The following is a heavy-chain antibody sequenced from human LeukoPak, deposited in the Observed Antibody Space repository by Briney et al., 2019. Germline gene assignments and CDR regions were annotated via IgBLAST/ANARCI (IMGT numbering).Heavy chain of an antibody. V-gene: IGHV6-1*01. J-gene: IGHJ4*02. CDR1: GDSLSSNSAA. Sequence: SQTLSLTCAISGDSLSSNSAAWNWIRQSPSRGLEWLGRTFYRSKWYNDYAVSVKSRVTINPDTSKNQFSLQLNSVTPEDTAVYYCTRAGSYGYWAFDYWGQGTLVTVSS. CDR2: TFYRSKWYN. CDR3: TRAGSYGYWAFDY. D-gene: IGHD5-18*01.